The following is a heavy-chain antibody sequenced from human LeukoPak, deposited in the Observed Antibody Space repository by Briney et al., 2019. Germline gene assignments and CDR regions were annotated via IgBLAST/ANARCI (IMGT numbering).Heavy chain of an antibody. CDR1: GDSIRGYY. Sequence: PSETLSLTCTVSGDSIRGYYWSWLRQPPGKGLEWIGNVYYSGKINYNSSLESRVTLPVDTSKNQFSLKLTSVTAADTAVYFCARARELAFMAYYFDYWGQGTLATVSS. CDR2: VYYSGKI. V-gene: IGHV4-59*01. D-gene: IGHD3-9*01. J-gene: IGHJ4*02. CDR3: ARARELAFMAYYFDY.